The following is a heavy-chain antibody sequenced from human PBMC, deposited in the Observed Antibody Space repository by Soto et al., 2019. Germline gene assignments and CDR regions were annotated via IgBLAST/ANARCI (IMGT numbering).Heavy chain of an antibody. Sequence: EVQLVESGGGLVQPGGSLRLSCAAAGFTVSDHYMDWVRQAPGKGLEWVGRSKNKADSYTTEYAASVKGRFTISRDGSKNSLVLQMNSLKTEDTAVYYCTVWGSGNDFGAAWGQGILVTVSS. CDR1: GFTVSDHY. CDR3: TVWGSGNDFGAA. V-gene: IGHV3-72*01. CDR2: SKNKADSYTT. J-gene: IGHJ4*02. D-gene: IGHD3-10*01.